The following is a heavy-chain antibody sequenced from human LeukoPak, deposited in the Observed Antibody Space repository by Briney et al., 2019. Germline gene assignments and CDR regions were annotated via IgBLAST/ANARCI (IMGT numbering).Heavy chain of an antibody. Sequence: GGSLRLSCAASGFTFSNYWMTWVRQAPEKGLEWVANINQDGRATFYGDSVKGRFTISRDNTKNSLFLQLNSLRAEDTAFYYCAKGKDTLNPYWYFDVWGRGTLVSVSS. V-gene: IGHV3-7*03. CDR1: GFTFSNYW. J-gene: IGHJ2*01. CDR3: AKGKDTLNPYWYFDV. CDR2: INQDGRAT. D-gene: IGHD5-18*01.